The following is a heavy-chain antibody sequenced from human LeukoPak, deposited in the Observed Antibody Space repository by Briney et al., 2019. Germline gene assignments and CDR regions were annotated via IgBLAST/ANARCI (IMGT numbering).Heavy chain of an antibody. Sequence: PGGSLRLSCAASGFTFSSYAMSWVRQASGTGLEWVSAISGSGGSTYYADSVKGRFTISRDNSKNTLYLQMNSLRAEDTAVYYCAKGGAVATVLDLWGKGTTVTVSS. D-gene: IGHD4-11*01. CDR3: AKGGAVATVLDL. J-gene: IGHJ6*04. V-gene: IGHV3-23*01. CDR2: ISGSGGST. CDR1: GFTFSSYA.